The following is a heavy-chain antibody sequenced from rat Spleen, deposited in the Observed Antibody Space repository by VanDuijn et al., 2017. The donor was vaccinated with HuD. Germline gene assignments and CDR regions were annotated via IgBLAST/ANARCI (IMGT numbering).Heavy chain of an antibody. CDR2: ISYDGSGT. CDR1: GFTFSDYN. Sequence: EVQLVESGGGLVQPGRSLKLSCAASGFTFSDYNMAWVRQAPKKGLEWVATISYDGSGTFYRDSVKGLFTISRDNAENTVYLQMNSLRSEDTATYYCAKDRGGHSDLYVMDAWGQGASVTVSS. CDR3: AKDRGGHSDLYVMDA. D-gene: IGHD1-6*01. J-gene: IGHJ4*01. V-gene: IGHV5-7*01.